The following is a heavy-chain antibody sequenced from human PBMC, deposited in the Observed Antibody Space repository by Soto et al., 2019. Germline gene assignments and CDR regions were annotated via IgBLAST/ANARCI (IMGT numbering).Heavy chain of an antibody. CDR2: INHSGST. J-gene: IGHJ6*02. D-gene: IGHD6-6*01. CDR3: ARMSIAARPDYYYYGMDV. V-gene: IGHV4-34*01. CDR1: VGSFSGYY. Sequence: PSETLSLTCAVYVGSFSGYYWSWIRQPPGKGLEWIGEINHSGSTNYNPSLESRVTISVDTSKNQFTLKLSSVTAADTAVYYCARMSIAARPDYYYYGMDVWGQGTTVTVSS.